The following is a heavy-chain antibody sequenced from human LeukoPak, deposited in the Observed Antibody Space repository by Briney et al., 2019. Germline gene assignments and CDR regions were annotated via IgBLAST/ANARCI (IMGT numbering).Heavy chain of an antibody. D-gene: IGHD6-13*01. CDR1: GFTLSSYW. CDR3: AKFVAAAGTYYYMDV. J-gene: IGHJ6*03. V-gene: IGHV3-74*01. CDR2: INSDGSST. Sequence: SGGSLRLSCAASGFTLSSYWMHWVRQAPGKGLVWVSRINSDGSSTYYADSVKGRFTISRDNSKNTLYLQMNSLRAEDTAVYYCAKFVAAAGTYYYMDVWGKGTTVTISS.